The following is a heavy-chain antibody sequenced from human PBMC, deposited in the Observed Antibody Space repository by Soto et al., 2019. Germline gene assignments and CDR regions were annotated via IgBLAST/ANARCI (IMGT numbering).Heavy chain of an antibody. Sequence: SETLSLTCTVSGDSISSGGYYWSWIRQHPGKGLEWIGYIYDNGGAYYSPSLKGRVVISVDRSENQFSLRLSSVTAADTAVYYCARVKGGTTRRAFDAWGQGTLVTVS. CDR1: GDSISSGGYY. CDR3: ARVKGGTTRRAFDA. J-gene: IGHJ4*02. V-gene: IGHV4-31*03. D-gene: IGHD1-7*01. CDR2: IYDNGGA.